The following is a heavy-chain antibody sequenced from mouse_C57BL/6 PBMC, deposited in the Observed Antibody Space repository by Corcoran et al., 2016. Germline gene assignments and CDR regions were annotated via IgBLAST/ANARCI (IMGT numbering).Heavy chain of an antibody. Sequence: QVQLKQSGAELVRPGASVKLSCKASGYTFTDYYINWVKQRPGQGLEWIARIYPGSGNTYYNEKFKGKATLTAEKSSSTAYMQLSSLTSEDSAVYFCARENDGYYDAWFAYWGQGTLVTVSS. CDR2: IYPGSGNT. CDR1: GYTFTDYY. J-gene: IGHJ3*01. CDR3: ARENDGYYDAWFAY. V-gene: IGHV1-76*01. D-gene: IGHD2-3*01.